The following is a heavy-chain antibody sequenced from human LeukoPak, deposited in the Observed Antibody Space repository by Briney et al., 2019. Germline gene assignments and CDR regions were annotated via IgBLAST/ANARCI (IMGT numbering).Heavy chain of an antibody. J-gene: IGHJ1*01. Sequence: GGSLRPSCAASGFTFDDYTMHWVRQAPGKGLEWVSLISWDGGSTYYADSVKGRFTISRDNSKNSLYLQMNSLRTEDTALYYCAKDKAPRRLLGYFQHWGQGTLVTVSS. CDR3: AKDKAPRRLLGYFQH. D-gene: IGHD4-17*01. CDR2: ISWDGGST. CDR1: GFTFDDYT. V-gene: IGHV3-43*01.